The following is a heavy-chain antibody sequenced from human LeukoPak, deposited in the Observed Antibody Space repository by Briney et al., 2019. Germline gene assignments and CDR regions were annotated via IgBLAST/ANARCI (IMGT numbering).Heavy chain of an antibody. Sequence: ASVKVSCKVSGNTLTDSSMHWVRQAPGKGLERMGGFEPEDGETVYAQKFQGRVIMTEDTSTDTGYMELSSLRSEDTAVYYCATSSLDDYIWGTYRHPLEFWGQGTLVTVSS. CDR3: ATSSLDDYIWGTYRHPLEF. D-gene: IGHD3-16*02. CDR2: FEPEDGET. V-gene: IGHV1-24*01. CDR1: GNTLTDSS. J-gene: IGHJ4*02.